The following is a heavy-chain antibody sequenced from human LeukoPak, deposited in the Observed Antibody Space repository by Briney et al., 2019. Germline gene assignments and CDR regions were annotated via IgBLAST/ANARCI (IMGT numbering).Heavy chain of an antibody. V-gene: IGHV4-61*01. D-gene: IGHD1-26*01. J-gene: IGHJ4*02. CDR2: IYYSGST. CDR1: GGSVSSGSYY. Sequence: ASETLSLTCTVSGGSVSSGSYYWSWLRQPPGKGLEWIGYIYYSGSTNYNPSLKSRVTISVDTSKNQFSLKLSSVTAADTAVYYCARSYRDPNFDYWGQGTLVTVSS. CDR3: ARSYRDPNFDY.